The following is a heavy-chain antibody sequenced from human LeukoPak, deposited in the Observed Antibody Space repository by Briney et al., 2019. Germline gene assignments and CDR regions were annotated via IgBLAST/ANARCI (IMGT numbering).Heavy chain of an antibody. CDR3: ASYSSSWYVFDY. J-gene: IGHJ4*02. D-gene: IGHD6-13*01. V-gene: IGHV4-59*01. Sequence: SETLSLTCTVSGGSISSYCWSWIRQPPGKGLEWIGYIYYSGSTNYNPSLKSRVTISVDTSKNQFSLKLSSVTAADTAVYYCASYSSSWYVFDYWGQGTLVTVSS. CDR2: IYYSGST. CDR1: GGSISSYC.